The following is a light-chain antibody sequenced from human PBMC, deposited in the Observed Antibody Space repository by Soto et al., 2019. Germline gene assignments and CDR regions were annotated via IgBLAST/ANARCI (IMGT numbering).Light chain of an antibody. CDR1: QSVSGNK. J-gene: IGKJ3*01. V-gene: IGKV3-20*01. CDR2: DAS. Sequence: ENVLTQSPGTLSLSPGERATLSCRASQSVSGNKLAWYQHRPGQAPRLLIYDASTRATGIPDRFSGSGSGTDFTLTISRLEPEDFAVYFCQQCGSSPVTFGPGTKVDIK. CDR3: QQCGSSPVT.